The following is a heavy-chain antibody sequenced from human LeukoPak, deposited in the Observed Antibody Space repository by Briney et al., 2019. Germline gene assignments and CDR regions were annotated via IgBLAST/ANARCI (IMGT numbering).Heavy chain of an antibody. J-gene: IGHJ3*02. CDR3: ARLDYCSSTSCEDYDAFDI. V-gene: IGHV1-24*01. D-gene: IGHD2-2*01. CDR2: FDPEDGET. CDR1: GYTLTELS. Sequence: ASVKVSCKVSGYTLTELSMHWVRQAPGKGLEWMGGFDPEDGETIYAQKFQGRVTMTEDTSTDTAYMELSSLRSEDTAVYYCARLDYCSSTSCEDYDAFDIWGQGTMVTVSS.